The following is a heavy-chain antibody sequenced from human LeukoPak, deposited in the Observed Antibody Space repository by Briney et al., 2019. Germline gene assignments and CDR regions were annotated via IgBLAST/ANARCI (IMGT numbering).Heavy chain of an antibody. CDR1: GGSISSGGYY. Sequence: SQTLSLTCTVSGGSISSGGYYWSWIRQHPGKGLEWIGYIYYSGSTYYNPSLKSRVTISVDTSKNQFSLKLSSVTAADTAVYYCARSRIQLWPRPAYFDYWGQGTLVTVSS. CDR3: ARSRIQLWPRPAYFDY. CDR2: IYYSGST. V-gene: IGHV4-31*03. D-gene: IGHD5-18*01. J-gene: IGHJ4*02.